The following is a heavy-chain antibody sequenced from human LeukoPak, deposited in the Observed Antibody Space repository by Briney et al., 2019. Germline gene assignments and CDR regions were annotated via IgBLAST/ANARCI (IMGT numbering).Heavy chain of an antibody. J-gene: IGHJ4*02. CDR1: GFTFSNYW. CDR3: ARGGAYSYGTFDY. Sequence: GGSLRLSCAASGFTFSNYWMHWVRQAPGKGLVWVSRINSDGSGTSYADSVKGRFTISRDNAKNTLYLQISSLRAEDTAVYYCARGGAYSYGTFDYWGQGTLVTVSS. V-gene: IGHV3-74*01. D-gene: IGHD5-18*01. CDR2: INSDGSGT.